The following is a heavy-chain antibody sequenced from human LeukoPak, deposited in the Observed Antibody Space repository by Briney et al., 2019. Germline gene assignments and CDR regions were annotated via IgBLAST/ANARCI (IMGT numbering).Heavy chain of an antibody. CDR2: IYYSGST. V-gene: IGHV4-39*07. Sequence: SETLSLTCTVSGGSISSSSYYWGWIRQPPGKGLEWIGSIYYSGSTHYNPSLKSRVTISVDTSKNQFSLKLSSVTAADTAVYYCARDRFDDSSGYYYHYYYYMDVWGEGTTVTVSS. D-gene: IGHD3-22*01. CDR1: GGSISSSSYY. CDR3: ARDRFDDSSGYYYHYYYYMDV. J-gene: IGHJ6*03.